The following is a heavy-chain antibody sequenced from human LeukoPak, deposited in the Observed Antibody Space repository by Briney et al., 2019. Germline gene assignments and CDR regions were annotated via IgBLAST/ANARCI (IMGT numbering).Heavy chain of an antibody. V-gene: IGHV3-23*01. CDR2: ISGSDGST. CDR1: GFTFSSYA. Sequence: GGSLRLSCAASGFTFSSYAMNWIRQAPGEGLEWVSAISGSDGSTYYADSVKGRFTISRDNSKNTLYLQMNSLRAEDTAVYYCAKPDCSYTDCYRPTYWGQGTLVTVSS. D-gene: IGHD2-2*02. CDR3: AKPDCSYTDCYRPTY. J-gene: IGHJ4*02.